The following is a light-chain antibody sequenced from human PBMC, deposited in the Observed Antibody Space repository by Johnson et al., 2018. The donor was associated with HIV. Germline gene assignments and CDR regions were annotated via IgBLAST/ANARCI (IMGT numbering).Light chain of an antibody. CDR3: GTLDNSLSTGGV. V-gene: IGLV1-51*02. CDR1: SSNIGRNY. J-gene: IGLJ1*01. CDR2: QNT. Sequence: VLTQPPSVSAAPGQMVTISCSGSSSNIGRNYVSWYQQLPGTAPKLLIYQNTWRPSWIPDRFSGSTSGASATLAITGPPTGDEADYYCGTLDNSLSTGGVFGTGTKVIVL.